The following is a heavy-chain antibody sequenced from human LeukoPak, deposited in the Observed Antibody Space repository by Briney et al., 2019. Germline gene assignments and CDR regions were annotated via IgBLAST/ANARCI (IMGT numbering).Heavy chain of an antibody. V-gene: IGHV4-59*01. D-gene: IGHD1-1*01. J-gene: IGHJ4*02. CDR2: IYYSGST. CDR3: ARCGPRYISDY. CDR1: GGSISSYY. Sequence: SETLSLTCTVSGGSISSYYWSWIRQPPGKGLEWIGYIYYSGSTNYNPSLKSRVTISVDTSKNQFSLKLSSVTAADTAVYYCARCGPRYISDYGGQGTLVTVSS.